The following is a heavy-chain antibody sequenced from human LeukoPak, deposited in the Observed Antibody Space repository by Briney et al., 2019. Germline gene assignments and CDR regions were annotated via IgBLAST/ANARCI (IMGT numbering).Heavy chain of an antibody. CDR2: ISGSGGST. Sequence: GGTLRLSCAASGFTFSSYGMSRVRQAPGKGLEWVSAISGSGGSTYYADSVKGRFTISRDNSKNTLYLQMNSLRAEDTAVYYXXXDGYYGSGSLPYYFDYWGQGTLVTVSS. CDR1: GFTFSSYG. J-gene: IGHJ4*02. V-gene: IGHV3-23*01. CDR3: XXDGYYGSGSLPYYFDY. D-gene: IGHD3-10*01.